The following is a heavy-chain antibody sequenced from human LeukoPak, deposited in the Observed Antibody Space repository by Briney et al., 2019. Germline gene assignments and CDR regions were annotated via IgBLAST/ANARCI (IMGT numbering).Heavy chain of an antibody. CDR3: AKDPGRYSGSYYFNYYYGMDV. J-gene: IGHJ6*02. V-gene: IGHV3-30*18. D-gene: IGHD1-26*01. Sequence: GGSLRLSCAASGFTFSSYGMHWVRQAPGKGLEWVAVISYDGSNKYYADSVKRRFTISRDNSKNTLYLQMNSLRAEDTAVYYCAKDPGRYSGSYYFNYYYGMDVWGQGTTVTVSS. CDR1: GFTFSSYG. CDR2: ISYDGSNK.